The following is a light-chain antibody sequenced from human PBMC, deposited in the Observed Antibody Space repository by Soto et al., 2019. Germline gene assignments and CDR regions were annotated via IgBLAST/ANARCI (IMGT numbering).Light chain of an antibody. CDR1: QSVRSN. Sequence: EIVMTQSPATMSVSPGERATLSCRASQSVRSNLAWYQQKPGQAPRPLIYGASTRATGIPARFSGSGSGTEFTLTVSSLQSEDFAVYYCQQYNNWPPITFGQGTRLEIK. CDR3: QQYNNWPPIT. CDR2: GAS. J-gene: IGKJ5*01. V-gene: IGKV3-15*01.